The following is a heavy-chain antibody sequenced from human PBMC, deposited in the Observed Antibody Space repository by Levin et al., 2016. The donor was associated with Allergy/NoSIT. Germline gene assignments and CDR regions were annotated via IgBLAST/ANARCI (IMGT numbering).Heavy chain of an antibody. Sequence: WIRQPPGKGLEWVGRVKSKTDGGTTDYAAPVKGRFTISRDDSKNTLYLQMDSLKTEDTAVYYCTTDGGRTWSGDYWGQGTLVTVSS. CDR3: TTDGGRTWSGDY. CDR2: VKSKTDGGTT. J-gene: IGHJ4*02. V-gene: IGHV3-15*01. D-gene: IGHD2-15*01.